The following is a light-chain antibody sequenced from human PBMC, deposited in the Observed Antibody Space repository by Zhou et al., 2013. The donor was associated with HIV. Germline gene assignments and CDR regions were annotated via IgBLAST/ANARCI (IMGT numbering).Light chain of an antibody. Sequence: EIVLTQSPGTLSLSPGERATLSCRASQSVSSNYLAWYQQKPGQAPRLLIHGESRRATGIPDRFSGSGSGTDFTLTISRLEPEDFAVYYCQQYGSSPPITFGQGHD. V-gene: IGKV3-20*01. CDR1: QSVSSNY. J-gene: IGKJ5*01. CDR3: QQYGSSPPIT. CDR2: GES.